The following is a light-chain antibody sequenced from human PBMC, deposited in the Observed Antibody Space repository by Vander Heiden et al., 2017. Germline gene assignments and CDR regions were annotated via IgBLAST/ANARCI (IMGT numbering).Light chain of an antibody. J-gene: IGKJ2*01. V-gene: IGKV4-1*01. Sequence: DIVLTQSPDSLAVSLGERAPINSKPTQRVLSSSTNKNYLGWYQQKPGQPPKLRLYWASTRQSGVPDRFSGGGSGTDFTLTISSLQPEDVAVYYCHQFYAAPFTFGQGTRLDIK. CDR3: HQFYAAPFT. CDR1: QRVLSSSTNKNY. CDR2: WAS.